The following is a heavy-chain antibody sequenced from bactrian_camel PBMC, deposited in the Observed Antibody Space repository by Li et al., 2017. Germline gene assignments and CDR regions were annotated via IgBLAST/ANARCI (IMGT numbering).Heavy chain of an antibody. V-gene: IGHV3S57*01. Sequence: VQLVESGGGSVQAGESLKLSCTASGRPYSTYCAGWFRQAPGKDREGVAHIDSDGRTTYADSVKGRFTISKDNAKNTLWLQMNSLKPGDTAMYYCAAHRFACFSAASIMEYWGQGTQVTVS. CDR1: GRPYSTYC. CDR2: IDSDGRT. CDR3: AAHRFACFSAASIMEY. D-gene: IGHD1*01. J-gene: IGHJ4*01.